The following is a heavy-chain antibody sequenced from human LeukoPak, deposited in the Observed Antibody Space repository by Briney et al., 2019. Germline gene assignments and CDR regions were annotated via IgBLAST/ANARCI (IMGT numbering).Heavy chain of an antibody. CDR1: GFTFSSYA. CDR3: AKSTKGGYSYGDDDAFDI. J-gene: IGHJ3*02. V-gene: IGHV3-23*01. Sequence: HPGGSLRLSCAAPGFTFSSYAMSWVRQAPGKGLEWVSAISGSGGSTYYADSVKGRFTISRDNSKDTLYLQMNSLRAEDTAVYYCAKSTKGGYSYGDDDAFDIWGQGTMVTVSS. CDR2: ISGSGGST. D-gene: IGHD5-18*01.